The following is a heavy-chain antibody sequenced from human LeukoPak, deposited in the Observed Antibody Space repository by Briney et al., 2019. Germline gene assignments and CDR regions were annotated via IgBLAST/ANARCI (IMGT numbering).Heavy chain of an antibody. CDR2: ISYDGSNK. D-gene: IGHD5-18*01. J-gene: IGHJ4*02. Sequence: GGSLRLSCAGSRFIFSSYAVRWVRQAPGKGLEWVAVISYDGSNKYYADSVKGRFTISRDNSKNTLYLQMDSLRTEDTAVYYCARAQNLNSYKRHFDYWGQGTLVAVSS. V-gene: IGHV3-30-3*01. CDR1: RFIFSSYA. CDR3: ARAQNLNSYKRHFDY.